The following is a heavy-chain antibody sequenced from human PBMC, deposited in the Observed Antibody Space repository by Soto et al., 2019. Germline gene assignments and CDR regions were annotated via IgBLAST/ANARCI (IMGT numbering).Heavy chain of an antibody. D-gene: IGHD6-6*01. Sequence: QVQLVESGGGVVQPGRSLRLSCAASGFTFSRYGMHWVRQAPGKGLEWVAVIGYDGSNKYYADSVKGRFTISKDNSKNTLYLQMNSLRAEDTAVYYGARDSEQLVPSVFGYMDVWGKGTTVTVSS. V-gene: IGHV3-33*01. CDR3: ARDSEQLVPSVFGYMDV. CDR2: IGYDGSNK. CDR1: GFTFSRYG. J-gene: IGHJ6*03.